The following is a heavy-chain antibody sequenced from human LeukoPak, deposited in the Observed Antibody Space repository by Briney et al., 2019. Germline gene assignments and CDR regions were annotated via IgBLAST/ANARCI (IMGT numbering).Heavy chain of an antibody. Sequence: GGSLRLSCVASGFTFSTYWMGWVRQAPGKGLEWVANIKEDGSEKYYVDSMKGRCTISRDNARNSLYLQMNSLRAEDTAVYYCARDFDYWGQGTLVTVSS. CDR3: ARDFDY. J-gene: IGHJ4*02. CDR2: IKEDGSEK. CDR1: GFTFSTYW. V-gene: IGHV3-7*01.